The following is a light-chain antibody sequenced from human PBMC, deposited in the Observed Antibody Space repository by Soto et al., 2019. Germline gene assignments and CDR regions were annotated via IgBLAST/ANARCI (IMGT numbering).Light chain of an antibody. CDR3: HQYYSSPTT. V-gene: IGKV3-20*01. Sequence: ILLTQSPGTLSLSRGERGTLSCRASQSFSTSYLAWYQRKPGKAPRLLIFAASSRASGIPDRFSGRGSGTDFTLAFDRLETEDFTVYYCHQYYSSPTTFGGGTKVDI. J-gene: IGKJ4*01. CDR2: AAS. CDR1: QSFSTSY.